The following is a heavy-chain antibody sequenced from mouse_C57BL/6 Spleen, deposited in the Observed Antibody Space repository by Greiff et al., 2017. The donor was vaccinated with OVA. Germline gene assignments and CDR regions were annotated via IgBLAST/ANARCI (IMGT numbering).Heavy chain of an antibody. D-gene: IGHD2-3*01. CDR2: ISYDGSN. V-gene: IGHV3-6*01. J-gene: IGHJ2*01. CDR1: GYSITSGYY. CDR3: ARDGGGYYDY. Sequence: EVQLQESGPGLVKPSQSLPLTCSVTGYSITSGYYWNWIRQFPGNKLEWMGYISYDGSNNYNPSLKNRISITRDTSKNQFFLKLNSVTTEDTATYYCARDGGGYYDYWGQGTTLTVSS.